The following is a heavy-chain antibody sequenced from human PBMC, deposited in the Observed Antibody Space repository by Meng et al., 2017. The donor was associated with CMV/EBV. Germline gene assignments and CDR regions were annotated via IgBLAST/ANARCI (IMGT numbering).Heavy chain of an antibody. V-gene: IGHV4-59*01. CDR3: ARGEGLRYYDSSGYFGRFDY. D-gene: IGHD3-22*01. CDR1: GGSISSYY. Sequence: PETLSLTCTVSGGSISSYYWSWIRQPPGKGLEWNGYIYYSGSTNYNPSLKSRVTISVDTSKNQFSLKLSSVTAADTAVYYCARGEGLRYYDSSGYFGRFDYWGQGTLVTVSS. J-gene: IGHJ4*02. CDR2: IYYSGST.